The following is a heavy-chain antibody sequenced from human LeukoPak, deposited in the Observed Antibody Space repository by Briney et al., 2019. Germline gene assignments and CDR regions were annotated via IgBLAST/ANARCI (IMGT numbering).Heavy chain of an antibody. Sequence: NASETLSLTCTVSGVSFSSSSYDWGWIRQPPGKGLDWVVSINYRGSNYHNSSHKSQLTMTVDTAKNQFSLKLSSVTAADTAVYYCARSILRYYFDSSGYYPYYFDYWGQGMLVTVSS. CDR3: ARSILRYYFDSSGYYPYYFDY. CDR1: GVSFSSSSYD. D-gene: IGHD3-22*01. CDR2: INYRGSN. V-gene: IGHV4-39*07. J-gene: IGHJ4*02.